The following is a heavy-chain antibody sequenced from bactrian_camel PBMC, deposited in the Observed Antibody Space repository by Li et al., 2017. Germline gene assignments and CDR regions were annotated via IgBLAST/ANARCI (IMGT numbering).Heavy chain of an antibody. V-gene: IGHV3S26*01. CDR3: AGVKDPLDFWCTSYSD. D-gene: IGHD7*01. CDR2: VDPKGTT. CDR1: YYTISAYC. J-gene: IGHJ4*01. Sequence: HVQLVESGGGSVQAGGSLTLSCAASYYTISAYCMAWFRQAPGKEREGVAAVDPKGTTSYTDAVQGRFTISKNNAKSTLYLQMTNLRPEDTAMYYCAGVKDPLDFWCTSYSDWGQGTQVTVS.